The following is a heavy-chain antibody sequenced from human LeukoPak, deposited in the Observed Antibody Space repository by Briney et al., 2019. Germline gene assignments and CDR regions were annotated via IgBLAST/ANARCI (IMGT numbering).Heavy chain of an antibody. J-gene: IGHJ4*02. CDR2: IYHSGST. CDR3: ARCTSTSCYNFDY. Sequence: SETLSLTCTVSGGSISSTTYYWGWIRQPPGKGLEWIGSIYHSGSTYYNPSLKSRVTISVDTSKNQFSLKLNSVTAADTAVYYCARCTSTSCYNFDYWGQGTLVTVSS. D-gene: IGHD2-2*02. V-gene: IGHV4-39*07. CDR1: GGSISSTTYY.